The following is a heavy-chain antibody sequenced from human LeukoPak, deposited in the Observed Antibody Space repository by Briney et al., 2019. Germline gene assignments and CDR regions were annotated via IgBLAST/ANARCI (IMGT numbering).Heavy chain of an antibody. CDR3: ARDKEGGGSTDYYHDAFDI. D-gene: IGHD3-9*01. V-gene: IGHV3-48*03. CDR2: ISSSGSII. Sequence: PGGSLRLSCAASGFTLSSYEMNWVRQAPGKGLEWVSYISSSGSIIYYADSLKGRFTISRDNAKNSLYLQMNSLRAEDTAVYYCARDKEGGGSTDYYHDAFDIWGQGTMVTVSS. J-gene: IGHJ3*02. CDR1: GFTLSSYE.